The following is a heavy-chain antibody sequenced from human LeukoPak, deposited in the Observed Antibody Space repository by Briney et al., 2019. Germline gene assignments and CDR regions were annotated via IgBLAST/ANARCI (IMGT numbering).Heavy chain of an antibody. CDR2: FHPEDGEP. J-gene: IGHJ4*02. D-gene: IGHD5-18*01. CDR1: GNTLTESS. Sequence: ASVKVSRKVSGNTLTESSIHGVRQAPGKGGEGMAAFHPEDGEPISPPKFQATVTMTEATSTHTGYMELSSLRSEDTAVYYCAAGRPYSLLDYWGQGTLVTVSS. V-gene: IGHV1-24*01. CDR3: AAGRPYSLLDY.